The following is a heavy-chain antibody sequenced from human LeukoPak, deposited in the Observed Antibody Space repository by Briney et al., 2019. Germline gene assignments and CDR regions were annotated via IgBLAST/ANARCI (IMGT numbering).Heavy chain of an antibody. J-gene: IGHJ6*02. Sequence: PSETLSLTCTVSGGSISSSSYYWGWIRQPPGKGLEWIGSIYYSGSTYYNPSLKGRVTISVDTSKNQFSLKLSSVTAADTGVYYCARQIETLAEYSSTYGMDVWGQGTTVTVSS. V-gene: IGHV4-39*01. CDR3: ARQIETLAEYSSTYGMDV. D-gene: IGHD6-6*01. CDR2: IYYSGST. CDR1: GGSISSSSYY.